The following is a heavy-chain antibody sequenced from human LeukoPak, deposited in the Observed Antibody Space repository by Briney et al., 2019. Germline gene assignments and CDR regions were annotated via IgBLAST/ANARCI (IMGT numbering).Heavy chain of an antibody. V-gene: IGHV4-59*08. D-gene: IGHD3-10*01. J-gene: IGHJ4*02. CDR2: VYYSGST. CDR3: ASHRRSHGSEY. Sequence: SETLSLTCTVSGASFEHFFWSWIRQPPGKGLEWIGYVYYSGSTDYNSSLKNRLTITADTSKSQFSLKLRSVTAADTAKYDCASHRRSHGSEYWGQGTRVT. CDR1: GASFEHFF.